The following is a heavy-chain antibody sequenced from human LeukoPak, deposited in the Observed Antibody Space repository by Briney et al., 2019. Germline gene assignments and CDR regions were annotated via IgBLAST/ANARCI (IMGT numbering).Heavy chain of an antibody. CDR1: GGSISSYY. D-gene: IGHD3-10*01. CDR3: ARGGAAVWYYYGSGSYPDYYFDY. V-gene: IGHV4-59*08. CDR2: IYSSGST. J-gene: IGHJ4*02. Sequence: TSETLSLTCTVSGGSISSYYWSWIRQPPGKGLEWLGCIYSSGSTNYNPSLKSRVTISVDTSKNQFSLKLNSVTAADTAVYYCARGGAAVWYYYGSGSYPDYYFDYWGQGTLVTVSS.